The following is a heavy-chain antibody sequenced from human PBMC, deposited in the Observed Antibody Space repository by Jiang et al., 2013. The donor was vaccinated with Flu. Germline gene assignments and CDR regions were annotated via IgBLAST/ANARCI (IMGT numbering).Heavy chain of an antibody. CDR2: IFWDDDK. J-gene: IGHJ6*02. V-gene: IGHV2-5*02. CDR1: GFSLSTSGVG. CDR3: AHSPMIRGVTGLGGYYYGMDV. Sequence: TLTCTFSGFSLSTSGVGVGWIRQPPGKALEWLALIFWDDDKRYSPSLKSRLTITKDTSKDQVVLTMTNMDPVDTATYFCAHSPMIRGVTGLGGYYYGMDVWGQGTTVTVSS. D-gene: IGHD3-10*01.